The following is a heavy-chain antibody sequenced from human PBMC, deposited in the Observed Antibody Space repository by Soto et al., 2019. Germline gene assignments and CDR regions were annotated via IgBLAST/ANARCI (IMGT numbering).Heavy chain of an antibody. Sequence: QVQLVQSGAEVKKPGASVKVSCKASGYTFTDYYIHWVRQAPGQGLEWMGWINPNSGSTNYGQNFEGRITMTRDTSIGTVYMELSRLRSDDTATYFCARSWSQLWDQTYWGQGTLVTVSS. D-gene: IGHD3-10*01. J-gene: IGHJ4*02. CDR1: GYTFTDYY. V-gene: IGHV1-2*02. CDR3: ARSWSQLWDQTY. CDR2: INPNSGST.